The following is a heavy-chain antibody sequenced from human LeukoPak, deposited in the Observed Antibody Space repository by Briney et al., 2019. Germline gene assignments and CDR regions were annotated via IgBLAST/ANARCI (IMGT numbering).Heavy chain of an antibody. CDR1: GGSVSDYY. V-gene: IGHV3-23*01. J-gene: IGHJ4*02. D-gene: IGHD3-16*01. CDR3: ANLGSSQNFDY. CDR2: ISGSGGST. Sequence: PSETLSLTCTISGGSVSDYYWSWIRQSPGKGLEWVSAISGSGGSTYYADSVKGRFTISRDNSKNTLYLQMNSLRAEDTAVYYCANLGSSQNFDYWGQGTLVTVSS.